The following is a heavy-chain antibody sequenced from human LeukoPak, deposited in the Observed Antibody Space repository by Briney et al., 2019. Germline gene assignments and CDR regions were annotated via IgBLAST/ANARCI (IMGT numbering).Heavy chain of an antibody. CDR2: IYYSGNT. D-gene: IGHD1-26*01. J-gene: IGHJ4*02. CDR1: GGSISSYY. V-gene: IGHV4-59*08. CDR3: ARQRGGSYYGDTYYFDY. Sequence: PSETLSLTCTVSGGSISSYYWSWIRQPPGKGLEWIGYIYYSGNTKYNPSLESRVTISLDTPKNQFSLKLSSVTAADTAMYYRARQRGGSYYGDTYYFDYWGQGTLVTLSS.